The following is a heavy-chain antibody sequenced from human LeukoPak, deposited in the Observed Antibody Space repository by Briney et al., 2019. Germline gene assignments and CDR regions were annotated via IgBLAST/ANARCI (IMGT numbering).Heavy chain of an antibody. CDR1: GFTFSSYA. V-gene: IGHV3-23*01. CDR2: ISGSGGST. D-gene: IGHD5-18*01. J-gene: IGHJ4*02. Sequence: GGSLRLSCAASGFTFSSYAMSWVRQAPGKGLEWVSAISGSGGSTYYADSVKGRFTISRDNSKNTLYLQMNSLRAEDTAVYYRAKVERPWIQLWFPFDYWGQGTLVTVSS. CDR3: AKVERPWIQLWFPFDY.